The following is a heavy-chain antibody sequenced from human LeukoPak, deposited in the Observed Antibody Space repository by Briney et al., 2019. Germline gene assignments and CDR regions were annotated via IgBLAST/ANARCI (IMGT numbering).Heavy chain of an antibody. CDR1: GYTFTSYD. CDR3: ARASFYGGNSGKDY. J-gene: IGHJ4*02. V-gene: IGHV1-8*01. CDR2: MNPNSGNT. D-gene: IGHD4-17*01. Sequence: ASVKVSYKASGYTFTSYDINWVRQATGQGLEWMGWMNPNSGNTGYAQKFQGRVTMTRNTSISTAYMELSSLRSEDTAVYYCARASFYGGNSGKDYWGQGTLVTVSS.